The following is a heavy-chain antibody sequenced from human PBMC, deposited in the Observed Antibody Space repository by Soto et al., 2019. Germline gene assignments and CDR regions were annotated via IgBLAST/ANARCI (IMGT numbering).Heavy chain of an antibody. CDR1: GGSISNYSYC. J-gene: IGHJ4*02. CDR2: INHSGSS. D-gene: IGHD2-2*02. Sequence: SETLSLTWTLSGGSISNYSYCWIRIRQPPGKGLEWIAEINHSGSSNYNPSLRGRVTISVDTAKSQFSLWLNSVTAADTAVYYCARGSIPSRGVFGFWGEGTQVTVSS. CDR3: ARGSIPSRGVFGF. V-gene: IGHV4-34*01.